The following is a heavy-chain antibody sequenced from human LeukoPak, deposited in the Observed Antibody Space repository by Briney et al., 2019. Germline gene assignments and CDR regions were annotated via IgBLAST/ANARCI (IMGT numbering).Heavy chain of an antibody. D-gene: IGHD2/OR15-2a*01. CDR1: GYTFTTYG. Sequence: ASVKDSYKASGYTFTTYGISWVRQAPGQGLEWMGWINTYNGNANSAQKFQDRVTMTRDTSTSTAYMDLRRLRSDDTAVYYCARDCNSGNCYSDSWGQGTLVTVSS. V-gene: IGHV1-18*01. J-gene: IGHJ4*02. CDR2: INTYNGNA. CDR3: ARDCNSGNCYSDS.